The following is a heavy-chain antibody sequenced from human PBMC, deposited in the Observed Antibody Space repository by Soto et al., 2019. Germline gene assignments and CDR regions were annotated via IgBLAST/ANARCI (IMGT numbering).Heavy chain of an antibody. Sequence: QVQLVQSGAEVKKPGSSVKVSCKASGGTFSSYAISWVRQAPGQGLEWMGGIIPIFGTANYAQKWQGGVTITAVESTSIAYMELSSLRSEDTAGYYCARDLGQWELLMVLRYWGQGALVTVAS. J-gene: IGHJ4*02. CDR1: GGTFSSYA. D-gene: IGHD1-26*01. CDR2: IIPIFGTA. CDR3: ARDLGQWELLMVLRY. V-gene: IGHV1-69*12.